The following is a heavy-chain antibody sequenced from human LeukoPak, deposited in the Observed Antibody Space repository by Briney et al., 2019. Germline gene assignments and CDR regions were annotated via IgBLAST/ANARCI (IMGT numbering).Heavy chain of an antibody. CDR1: GYTFTSYG. J-gene: IGHJ4*02. Sequence: ASVKVSCTASGYTFTSYGISWVGQAPGQGLEWMGWISANDGNTDYPQKLQGRVTMTTDTSTSTAYMELRSLRSDDTAVYYCARESHVTREDYWGQGTLVTVSS. D-gene: IGHD3-10*01. CDR2: ISANDGNT. CDR3: ARESHVTREDY. V-gene: IGHV1-18*01.